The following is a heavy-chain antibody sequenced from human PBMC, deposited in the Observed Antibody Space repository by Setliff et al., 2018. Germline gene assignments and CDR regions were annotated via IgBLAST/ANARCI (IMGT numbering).Heavy chain of an antibody. J-gene: IGHJ5*02. CDR2: ISDSLSTT. D-gene: IGHD3-3*01. Sequence: PGGSLRLSCAASGFTFNTYAMSWVRQPPGKGLEWVSTISDSLSTTYYTDSVKGRFTISRDNAKNSLYLQMNSLRAEDTAVYYCTRDVYDSRTGEADPWGQGARVTVSS. V-gene: IGHV3-48*04. CDR1: GFTFNTYA. CDR3: TRDVYDSRTGEADP.